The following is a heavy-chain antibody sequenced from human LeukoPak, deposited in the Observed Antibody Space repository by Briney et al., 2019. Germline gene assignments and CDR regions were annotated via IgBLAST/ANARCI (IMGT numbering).Heavy chain of an antibody. D-gene: IGHD5-18*01. Sequence: GASVKVSCKASGYTFTSYYMHWVRQAPGQGLEWMGIINPSGGSTSYAQKFQGRVTMTRDMSTSTVYMELSSLRSEDTAVYYCARANTAMVNDRPLRGGFDYWGQGTLVTVSS. V-gene: IGHV1-46*01. CDR2: INPSGGST. CDR1: GYTFTSYY. J-gene: IGHJ4*02. CDR3: ARANTAMVNDRPLRGGFDY.